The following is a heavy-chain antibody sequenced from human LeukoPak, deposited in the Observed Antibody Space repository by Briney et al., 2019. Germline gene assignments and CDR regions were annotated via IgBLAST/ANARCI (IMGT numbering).Heavy chain of an antibody. D-gene: IGHD2-21*02. CDR1: GFTFSSYG. CDR2: ISYDGSNK. CDR3: ANLAYCGGDCPRPPFDY. J-gene: IGHJ4*02. Sequence: GSLRLSCAASGFTFSSYGMHWVRQAPGKGLEWVAVISYDGSNKYYADSVKGRFTISRDNSKNTLYLQMNSLRAEDTAVYYCANLAYCGGDCPRPPFDYWGQGTLVTVSS. V-gene: IGHV3-30*18.